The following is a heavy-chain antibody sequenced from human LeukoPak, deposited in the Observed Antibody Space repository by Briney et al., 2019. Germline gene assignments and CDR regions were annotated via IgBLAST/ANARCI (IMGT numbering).Heavy chain of an antibody. J-gene: IGHJ5*02. Sequence: PGRSLRLSCAASAFTFSSYAMDWVRQAPGKGLEWVAVISYDGSNKYYADSVKGRFTISRDNSKNTLYLQMNSLRAEDAAVYYCARGGYSSSGGGFDPWGQGTMVTVSS. V-gene: IGHV3-30-3*01. CDR2: ISYDGSNK. CDR3: ARGGYSSSGGGFDP. CDR1: AFTFSSYA. D-gene: IGHD6-13*01.